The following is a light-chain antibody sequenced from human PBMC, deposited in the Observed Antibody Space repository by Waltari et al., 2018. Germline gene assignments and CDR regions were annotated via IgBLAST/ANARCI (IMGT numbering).Light chain of an antibody. CDR1: QSVSRN. CDR2: GAS. Sequence: EIVMPQSPATLSVSPGDRATLSCRASQSVSRNLAWYQQKPGQAPRLLIYGASTRATGIPARFSGSGSGTELTLTISSLQSEDFAVYYCQQYNNWPYTFGQGTKLEIK. J-gene: IGKJ2*01. V-gene: IGKV3-15*01. CDR3: QQYNNWPYT.